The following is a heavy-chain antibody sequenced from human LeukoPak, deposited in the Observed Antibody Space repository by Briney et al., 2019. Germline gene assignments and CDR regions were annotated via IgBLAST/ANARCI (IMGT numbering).Heavy chain of an antibody. V-gene: IGHV1-2*02. CDR2: IRPTTGVT. CDR3: ARTFSVAVAGNHFDY. D-gene: IGHD6-19*01. CDR1: GYTFTDYY. J-gene: IGHJ4*02. Sequence: ASVKVSCKTSGYTFTDYYIHWVRQAPGQGLEWVGWIRPTTGVTNYSQKFQGRVTVTRDTSISTAYMEMSRLTSDDTAAYYCARTFSVAVAGNHFDYWGQGTQVTVPS.